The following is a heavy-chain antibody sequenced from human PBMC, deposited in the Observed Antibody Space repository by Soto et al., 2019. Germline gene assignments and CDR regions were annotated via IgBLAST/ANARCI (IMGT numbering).Heavy chain of an antibody. Sequence: LETLPHTCTVSGGSSSSYYWSWIRQPLGKGLEWIGYIYYSGSTNYNPSLKSRVTISVDTSKNQFSLKLSSVTAADTAVYYCARRYGSAFDFWGQGTMVTVSS. CDR2: IYYSGST. D-gene: IGHD3-10*01. CDR3: ARRYGSAFDF. V-gene: IGHV4-59*01. J-gene: IGHJ3*01. CDR1: GGSSSSYY.